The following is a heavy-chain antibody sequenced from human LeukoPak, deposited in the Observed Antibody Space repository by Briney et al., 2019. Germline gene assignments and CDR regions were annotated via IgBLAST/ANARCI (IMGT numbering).Heavy chain of an antibody. CDR3: ARYYYGSGSHGNWFDP. CDR1: GDSISGFY. CDR2: IYYSGST. Sequence: PSETLSLTCTVSGDSISGFYWSWIRQPPGKGLEWIGSIYYSGSTYYNPSLKSRVTISADTSKNQFSLKLSSVTAADTAVYYCARYYYGSGSHGNWFDPWGQGTLVTVSS. D-gene: IGHD3-10*01. J-gene: IGHJ5*02. V-gene: IGHV4-39*01.